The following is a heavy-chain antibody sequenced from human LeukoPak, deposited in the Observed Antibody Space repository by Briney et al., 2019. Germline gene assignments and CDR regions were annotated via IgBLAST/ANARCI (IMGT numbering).Heavy chain of an antibody. CDR2: ISSTSSYI. CDR3: ARFDSSGGY. Sequence: GGSLRLSCEASGFTLSSYWMHWVRQAPGKGLEWVSSISSTSSYIYHADSVKGRFTISRDNAKNSLYLQMNSLRVEDTAVYYCARFDSSGGYWGQGTLVTVSS. J-gene: IGHJ4*02. D-gene: IGHD3-22*01. V-gene: IGHV3-21*01. CDR1: GFTLSSYW.